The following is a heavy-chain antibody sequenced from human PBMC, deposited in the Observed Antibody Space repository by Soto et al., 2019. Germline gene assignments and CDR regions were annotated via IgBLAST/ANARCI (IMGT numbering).Heavy chain of an antibody. CDR3: AREGDYSALDV. J-gene: IGHJ6*02. D-gene: IGHD2-15*01. CDR1: GGSVSSGSYY. Sequence: QVQLQESGPGLVKPSETLSLTCTVSGGSVSSGSYYWSWIRQPPGKGLEWIGYTYYSGSTNYNPSLKSRVTISGDTSKNQFSLKLSSVTAADTAVYYCAREGDYSALDVWGQGTTVTVSS. V-gene: IGHV4-61*01. CDR2: TYYSGST.